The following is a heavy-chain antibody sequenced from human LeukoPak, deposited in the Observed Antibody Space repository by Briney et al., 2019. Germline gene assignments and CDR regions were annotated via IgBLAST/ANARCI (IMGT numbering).Heavy chain of an antibody. J-gene: IGHJ5*02. CDR3: ARPLMYYYGSETYFWFDP. CDR2: TKQDGSEQ. D-gene: IGHD3-10*01. CDR1: GFTFTTYW. V-gene: IGHV3-7*01. Sequence: PGGSLRLSCAASGFTFTTYWMGWGRQAPGNGLELVSNTKQDGSEQYYVDSVKGRFTISRDNAKNSLSLQMNSLRAEDTAVYYCARPLMYYYGSETYFWFDPWGQGTLVTVSS.